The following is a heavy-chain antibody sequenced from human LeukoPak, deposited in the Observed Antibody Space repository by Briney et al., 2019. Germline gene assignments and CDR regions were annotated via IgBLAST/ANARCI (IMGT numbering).Heavy chain of an antibody. J-gene: IGHJ4*02. Sequence: GGSLRLSCAASGFTVSSNYMSWVRQAPGKGLEWVSLIYSDGSTYYADSVRGRFTISRDNSKNTLCLQMNSLRAEDTAVYFCARDLGYCSGGSCYVGYFDYWGQGTLVTVSS. D-gene: IGHD2-15*01. CDR3: ARDLGYCSGGSCYVGYFDY. V-gene: IGHV3-66*01. CDR1: GFTVSSNY. CDR2: IYSDGST.